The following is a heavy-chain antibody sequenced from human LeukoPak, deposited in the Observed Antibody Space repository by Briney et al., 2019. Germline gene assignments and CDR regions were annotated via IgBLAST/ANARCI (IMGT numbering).Heavy chain of an antibody. D-gene: IGHD3-10*01. Sequence: GASVKVSCKASGYTFTGYYMHWVRQAPGQGLEWMGWINPNSGGANYAQKFQGWVTMTRDTSISTAYMELSRLRSDDTAVYYCARGIGTGGSGEYYFDYWGQGTLVTVSS. J-gene: IGHJ4*02. CDR1: GYTFTGYY. V-gene: IGHV1-2*04. CDR3: ARGIGTGGSGEYYFDY. CDR2: INPNSGGA.